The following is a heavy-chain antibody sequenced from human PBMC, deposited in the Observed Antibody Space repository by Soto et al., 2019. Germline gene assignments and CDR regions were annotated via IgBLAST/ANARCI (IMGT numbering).Heavy chain of an antibody. CDR3: ARERGRSGTTRWSDP. Sequence: QVQLVQSGAEVKKPGSSVKVSCKASGGTFSSYAISWVRQAPGQGLEWMGGIIPIFGTANYAQKFQGRVTINADESPSAACMELSSLRSEDTAVYYGARERGRSGTTRWSDPRGQGTLVTVSS. V-gene: IGHV1-69*12. CDR2: IIPIFGTA. CDR1: GGTFSSYA. J-gene: IGHJ5*02. D-gene: IGHD1-7*01.